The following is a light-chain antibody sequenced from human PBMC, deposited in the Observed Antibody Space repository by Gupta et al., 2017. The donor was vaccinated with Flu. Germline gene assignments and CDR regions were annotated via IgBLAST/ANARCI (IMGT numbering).Light chain of an antibody. V-gene: IGLV1-40*01. J-gene: IGLJ2*01. CDR1: SSNIGAGHD. CDR2: GTS. Sequence: QSALTQPPSVSGAPGQRVTISCTGSSSNIGAGHDVHWYQQLPGTAPKLLIYGTSNRPAGVPDRFSGAKSGTSASLAITXLXAEDEAXYYCQSYDSSLSGSRVFGGGTKLTVL. CDR3: QSYDSSLSGSRV.